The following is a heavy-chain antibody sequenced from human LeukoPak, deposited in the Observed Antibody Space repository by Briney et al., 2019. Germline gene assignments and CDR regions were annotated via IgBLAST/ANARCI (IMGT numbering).Heavy chain of an antibody. CDR3: ARDRYYYDSSGYYY. CDR1: GFTFSSYA. Sequence: GGSLRLSCAASGFTFSSYAMHWVRQAQGKGLEYVSAISSNGGSTYYANSVKGRFTISRDNSKNTLYLQMGSLRAEDFAVYYCARDRYYYDSSGYYYWGQGTLVTVSS. V-gene: IGHV3-64*01. D-gene: IGHD3-22*01. J-gene: IGHJ4*02. CDR2: ISSNGGST.